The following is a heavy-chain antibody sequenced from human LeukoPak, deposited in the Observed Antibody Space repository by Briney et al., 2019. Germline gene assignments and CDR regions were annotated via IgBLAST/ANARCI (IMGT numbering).Heavy chain of an antibody. CDR2: IYHSGST. J-gene: IGHJ4*02. CDR3: ASIYCSGGSCYVGY. Sequence: SQTPSLTCAVSGGSISSGGYSWSWIRQPPGKGLEWIGYIYHSGSTYYNPSLKSRVTISVDRSKNQFSLKLSSVTAADTAVYYCASIYCSGGSCYVGYWGQGTLVTVSS. CDR1: GGSISSGGYS. D-gene: IGHD2-15*01. V-gene: IGHV4-30-2*01.